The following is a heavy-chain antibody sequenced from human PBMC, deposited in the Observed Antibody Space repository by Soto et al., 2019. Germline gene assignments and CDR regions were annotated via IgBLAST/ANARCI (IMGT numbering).Heavy chain of an antibody. CDR2: IFHSGGT. J-gene: IGHJ4*02. Sequence: SETLSLTCVVSGGSISSNHWWNWVRQPPGKGLEWIGEIFHSGGTNYNPSLKSRVTISVDKSKNHFSLKLSSVTAADTAVYYCTRGLDYWGQGTLVTVSS. CDR3: TRGLDY. CDR1: GGSISSNHW. V-gene: IGHV4-4*02.